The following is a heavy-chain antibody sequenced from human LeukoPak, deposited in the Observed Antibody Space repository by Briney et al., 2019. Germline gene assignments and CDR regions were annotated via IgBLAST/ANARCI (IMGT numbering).Heavy chain of an antibody. V-gene: IGHV3-23*01. Sequence: GGSLRLSCAASGFTVSSNYMSWVRQAPGKGLEWVSTISGNSGSTYYADSVKGRFTISRDNSKNTLYLQMNSLRAEDTAVYYCAKDHYYDSIGYYYVGYFDYWGQGTLVTVSS. CDR2: ISGNSGST. J-gene: IGHJ4*02. D-gene: IGHD3-22*01. CDR1: GFTVSSNY. CDR3: AKDHYYDSIGYYYVGYFDY.